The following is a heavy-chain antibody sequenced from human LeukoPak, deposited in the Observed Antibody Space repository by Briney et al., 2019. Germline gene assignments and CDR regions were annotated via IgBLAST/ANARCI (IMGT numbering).Heavy chain of an antibody. J-gene: IGHJ4*02. V-gene: IGHV3-53*01. CDR3: ARDGAVAGTGGFDY. Sequence: PGGSLRLSFAASGFTVSSNYMSWVRQAPGKGLEWVSVIYSGGSTYYADSVKGRFTISRDNSKNTLYLQMNSLRAEDTAVYYCARDGAVAGTGGFDYWGQGTLVTVSS. D-gene: IGHD6-19*01. CDR1: GFTVSSNY. CDR2: IYSGGST.